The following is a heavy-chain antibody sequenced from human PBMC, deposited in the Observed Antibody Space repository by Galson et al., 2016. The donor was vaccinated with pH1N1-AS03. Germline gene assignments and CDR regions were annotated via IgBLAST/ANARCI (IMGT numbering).Heavy chain of an antibody. D-gene: IGHD6-19*01. CDR2: GGGGRGWG. J-gene: IGHJ4*02. Sequence: SLRLSCAASGFTFSGYGVGWVGEGRGWVWGGGGGGGGGRGWGEVLGVVSCRLTTSRDNFKNILYLQMNSLRAEDTAVYFCAREQKGTRGWYTVDYWGQGTVVTVSS. CDR3: AREQKGTRGWYTVDY. V-gene: IGHV3-23*01. CDR1: GFTFSGYG.